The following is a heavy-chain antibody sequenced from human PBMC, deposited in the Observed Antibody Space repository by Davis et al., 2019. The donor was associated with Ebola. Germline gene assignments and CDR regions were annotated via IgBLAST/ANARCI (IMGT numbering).Heavy chain of an antibody. D-gene: IGHD5-12*01. Sequence: MPSETLSLTCAVYGGSFSDYYWSWIRQPPGKGLEWIGEVNHSGSTNYNPSLKSRVTISVDPSKNQFSLKLSSLHAADTAVYYCARGRVATILVNYHYYGMDFWGKGTTVTVSS. CDR2: VNHSGST. V-gene: IGHV4-34*01. CDR1: GGSFSDYY. J-gene: IGHJ6*04. CDR3: ARGRVATILVNYHYYGMDF.